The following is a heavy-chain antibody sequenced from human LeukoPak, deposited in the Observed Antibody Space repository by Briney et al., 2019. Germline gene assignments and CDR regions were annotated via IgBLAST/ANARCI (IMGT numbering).Heavy chain of an antibody. J-gene: IGHJ3*02. CDR3: ARREYYYDSSGSYYDAFDI. V-gene: IGHV3-66*04. D-gene: IGHD3-22*01. CDR1: GFTVSGNY. Sequence: PAGSLRLSCAASGFTVSGNYMSWVCKGPRKGLERVSVVYSGGSTSSDASVQGRFTTSRDNSKNTLFLQINSLRAEATAVYYCARREYYYDSSGSYYDAFDIWGQGTMVTVSS. CDR2: VYSGGST.